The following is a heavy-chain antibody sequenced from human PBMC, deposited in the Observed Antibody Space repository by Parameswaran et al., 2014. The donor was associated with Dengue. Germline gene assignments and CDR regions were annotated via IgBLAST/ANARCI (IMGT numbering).Heavy chain of an antibody. D-gene: IGHD2-2*01. J-gene: IGHJ6*02. CDR2: ISAYNGNT. Sequence: VRQMPGKGLEWMGWISAYNGNTNYAQKLQGRVTMTTDTSTSTAYMELRSLRSDDTAVYYCARGDIVVVPAAIVGDYCYYYGMDVWGQGTTVTVSS. CDR3: ARGDIVVVPAAIVGDYCYYYGMDV. V-gene: IGHV1-18*01.